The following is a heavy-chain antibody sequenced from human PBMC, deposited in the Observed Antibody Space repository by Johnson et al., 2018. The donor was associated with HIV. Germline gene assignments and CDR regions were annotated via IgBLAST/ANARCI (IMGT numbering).Heavy chain of an antibody. CDR1: GFSFSDSA. J-gene: IGHJ3*02. CDR2: ISFDGSTI. V-gene: IGHV3-30-3*01. CDR3: ARERDYYDSFWLDHDAFDI. Sequence: QEKLVESGGGVVQPGRSLRLSCAASGFSFSDSAMHWVRQAPGKGLEWVAVISFDGSTIYYANSVKGRLTISRDNSKNTVYLQMNSLRAEDTAVYYCARERDYYDSFWLDHDAFDIWGQGTMVTVSS. D-gene: IGHD3-22*01.